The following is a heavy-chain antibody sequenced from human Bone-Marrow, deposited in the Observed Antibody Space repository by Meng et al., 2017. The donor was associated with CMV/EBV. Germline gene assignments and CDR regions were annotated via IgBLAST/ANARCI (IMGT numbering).Heavy chain of an antibody. Sequence: ASVKVTCKAAGYNFTSYYMHWVRQAPGQGLEWMGIINPSGGSTSYAQKFQGRVTMTRDTYTSTVYMELSSLRSEDTTVYFCARERVDTALFYYYYGMDLWGQGTTVTVSS. D-gene: IGHD5-18*01. J-gene: IGHJ6*02. CDR1: GYNFTSYY. CDR3: ARERVDTALFYYYYGMDL. V-gene: IGHV1-46*01. CDR2: INPSGGST.